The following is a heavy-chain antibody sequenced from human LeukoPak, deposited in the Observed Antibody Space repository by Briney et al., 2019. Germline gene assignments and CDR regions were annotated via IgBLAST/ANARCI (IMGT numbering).Heavy chain of an antibody. D-gene: IGHD4-23*01. Sequence: GGSLRLSCAASGFAFNDYWMNWVRQVPGKGLMWVARINSDGTRTTYADPVKGRFTVSRDNAKNTLYLQMNSLRAEDTAVYYCARGWSRFPHDYGGNSDYWGQGTLVTVSS. V-gene: IGHV3-74*01. CDR1: GFAFNDYW. J-gene: IGHJ4*02. CDR3: ARGWSRFPHDYGGNSDY. CDR2: INSDGTRT.